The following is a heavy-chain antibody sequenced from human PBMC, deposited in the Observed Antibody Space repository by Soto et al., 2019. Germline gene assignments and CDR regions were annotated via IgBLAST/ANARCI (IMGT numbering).Heavy chain of an antibody. CDR3: AKDSSAGYYFDY. D-gene: IGHD6-13*01. V-gene: IGHV3-43*01. J-gene: IGHJ4*02. CDR2: ISWDGGST. CDR1: GFTFDDYT. Sequence: GGSLRLSCAASGFTFDDYTMHWVRQAPGKGLEWVSLISWDGGSTYYADSVKGRFTISRDNSKNSLYLQMNSLRTEDTALYYCAKDSSAGYYFDYWGQGTLVTVSS.